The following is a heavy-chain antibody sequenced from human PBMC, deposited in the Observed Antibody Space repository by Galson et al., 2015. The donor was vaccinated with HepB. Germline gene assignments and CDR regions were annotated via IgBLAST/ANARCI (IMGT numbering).Heavy chain of an antibody. CDR3: ANTQTYKYYDSWSGYLYVEGYYFDY. Sequence: LRLSCAASGFTFSSYAMSWVRQAPGKGLEWVSAISGSGGSTYYADSVKGRFTISRDNSKNTLYLQMNSLRAEDTAVYYCANTQTYKYYDSWSGYLYVEGYYFDYWGQGTLVTVSS. D-gene: IGHD3-3*01. CDR2: ISGSGGST. V-gene: IGHV3-23*01. J-gene: IGHJ4*02. CDR1: GFTFSSYA.